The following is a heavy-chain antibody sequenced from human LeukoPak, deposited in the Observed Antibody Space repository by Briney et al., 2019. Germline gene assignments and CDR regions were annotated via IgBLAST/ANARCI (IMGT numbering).Heavy chain of an antibody. CDR2: INHSGST. CDR3: ARGGHPPDY. J-gene: IGHJ4*02. V-gene: IGHV4-34*01. Sequence: SETLSLTCAVYGGSFSGYYWSWIRQPPGKGLEWIGEINHSGSTNYNPSLKSRVTISVDTSKNQFSLKLSTVTAADTAVYYCARGGHPPDYWGQGTLVTVSS. CDR1: GGSFSGYY.